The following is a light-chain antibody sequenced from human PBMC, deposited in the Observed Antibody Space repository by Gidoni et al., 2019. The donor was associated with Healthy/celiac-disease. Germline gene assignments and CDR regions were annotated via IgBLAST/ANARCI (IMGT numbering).Light chain of an antibody. J-gene: IGKJ1*01. Sequence: EIVMTQSPATLSVSPGERATLSCRASQSVNSNLDWYQQKPGQAPRRLIYGASTRATGIPARFSGSGSGTEFTLTISSLQSEDFAAYYCQQHNNWPRTFGQGTKVEIK. V-gene: IGKV3-15*01. CDR1: QSVNSN. CDR2: GAS. CDR3: QQHNNWPRT.